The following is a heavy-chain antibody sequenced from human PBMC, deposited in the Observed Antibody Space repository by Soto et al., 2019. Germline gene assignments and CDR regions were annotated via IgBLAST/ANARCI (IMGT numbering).Heavy chain of an antibody. CDR2: IYYSGST. J-gene: IGHJ6*03. CDR3: AMSAYCSSTSGCGSTYSYYYYMDV. D-gene: IGHD2-2*01. CDR1: GGSISSGDYY. V-gene: IGHV4-30-4*01. Sequence: SGTLSLTCTVSGGSISSGDYYWSWIRQPPGKGLEWIGYIYYSGSTYYNPSLKSRVTISVDTSKNQFSLKLSSVTAADTAVYYCAMSAYCSSTSGCGSTYSYYYYMDVWGKGTTVTVSS.